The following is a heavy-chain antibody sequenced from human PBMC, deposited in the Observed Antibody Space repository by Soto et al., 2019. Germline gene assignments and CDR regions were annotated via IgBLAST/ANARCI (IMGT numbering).Heavy chain of an antibody. D-gene: IGHD6-13*01. CDR3: AKETLGSRNTGGFDP. CDR2: ISWNSGFI. V-gene: IGHV3-9*01. J-gene: IGHJ5*02. Sequence: EVQLVESGGGLVQPGRSLRLSCAASGFTFDDYAMHWVRQAPGKGLEWVSGISWNSGFIDYADSVKGRFTISRDNAKNSLHLQMNSLRDEDTALYHCAKETLGSRNTGGFDPWGQGTLVTVSS. CDR1: GFTFDDYA.